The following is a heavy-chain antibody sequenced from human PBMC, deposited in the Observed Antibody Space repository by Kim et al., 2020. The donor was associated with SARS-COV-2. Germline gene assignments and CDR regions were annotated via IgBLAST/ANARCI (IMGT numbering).Heavy chain of an antibody. Sequence: SVKGRFTISRDNAKNSLYLQMNSLRAEDTALYYCAKDGGDGYNLRGGYFDYWGQGTLVTVSS. V-gene: IGHV3-9*01. J-gene: IGHJ4*02. CDR3: AKDGGDGYNLRGGYFDY. D-gene: IGHD3-16*01.